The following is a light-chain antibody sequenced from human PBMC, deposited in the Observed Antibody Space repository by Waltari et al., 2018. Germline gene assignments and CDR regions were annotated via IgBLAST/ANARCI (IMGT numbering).Light chain of an antibody. CDR1: SSNIGSNY. Sequence: QSVLTQPLSASGTPGQWVTISCSGSSSNIGSNYVYFYQHLPGAAPKLLIFKNNQRPAGVPDRFSDSKSGTSASLAISGLRSEDGADYYCAAWDDSLSSLVFGGGTKLSVL. J-gene: IGLJ3*02. CDR2: KNN. V-gene: IGLV1-47*01. CDR3: AAWDDSLSSLV.